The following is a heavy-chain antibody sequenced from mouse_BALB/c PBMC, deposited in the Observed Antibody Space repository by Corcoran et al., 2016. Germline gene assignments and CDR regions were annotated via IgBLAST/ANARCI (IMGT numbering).Heavy chain of an antibody. V-gene: IGHV3-6*02. Sequence: DVQLQESGPGLVKPSQSLSLTCSVTGYSITSGYYWNWIRQFPGNKLEWMGYISYDGSNNYNPSLKNRISITRDTSKNQFFLKLNSVTTEDTATYYCAREPPDGYFDYWCQGTTLTVSS. D-gene: IGHD2-3*01. CDR3: AREPPDGYFDY. J-gene: IGHJ2*01. CDR2: ISYDGSN. CDR1: GYSITSGYY.